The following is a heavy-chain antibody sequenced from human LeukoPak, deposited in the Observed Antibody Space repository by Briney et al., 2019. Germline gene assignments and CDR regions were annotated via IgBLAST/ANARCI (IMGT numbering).Heavy chain of an antibody. Sequence: GGSLRLSCAASGFTFDDYGMSWVRQAPGKGLEWVSGINWNGGSTGYADSVKGRFTISRDDAKNSLYLQMNSLRAEDTALCYCARDRRYYGSGTQYNWFDPWGQGTLVTVSS. CDR1: GFTFDDYG. D-gene: IGHD3-10*01. J-gene: IGHJ5*02. V-gene: IGHV3-20*04. CDR2: INWNGGST. CDR3: ARDRRYYGSGTQYNWFDP.